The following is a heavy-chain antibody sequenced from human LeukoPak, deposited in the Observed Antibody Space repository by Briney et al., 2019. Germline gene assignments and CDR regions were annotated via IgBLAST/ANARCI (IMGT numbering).Heavy chain of an antibody. CDR1: GYSFTSYR. V-gene: IGHV5-51*01. CDR3: ARFLYGHYSHYFDY. CDR2: IYPADSDT. D-gene: IGHD4-17*01. Sequence: GESLKISCKGSGYSFTSYRIGWVRQMPGKGLEWMGIIYPADSDTRYSPSFQGQVTISADKSISITYVQWSSLRASDTAIYYCARFLYGHYSHYFDYWGQGTLVTVSS. J-gene: IGHJ4*02.